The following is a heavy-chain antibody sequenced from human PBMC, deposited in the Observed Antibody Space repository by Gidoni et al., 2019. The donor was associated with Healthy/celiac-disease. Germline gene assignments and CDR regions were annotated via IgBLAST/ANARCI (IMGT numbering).Heavy chain of an antibody. CDR1: GYTLTALS. J-gene: IGHJ4*02. CDR3: ATDSAEDRMVRGRIGFDY. V-gene: IGHV1-24*01. CDR2: FDPEDGET. D-gene: IGHD3-10*01. Sequence: QVQLVQSGAEVKKPGASVKVSCKVSGYTLTALSMHWVRQAPGKGLEWMGGFDPEDGETIYAQKFQGRVTMTEDTSTDTAYMELSSLRSEDTAVYYCATDSAEDRMVRGRIGFDYWGQGTLVTVSS.